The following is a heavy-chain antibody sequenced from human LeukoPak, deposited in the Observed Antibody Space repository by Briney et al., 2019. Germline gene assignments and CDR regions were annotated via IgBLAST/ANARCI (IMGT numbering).Heavy chain of an antibody. CDR1: GFTVSSKY. V-gene: IGHV3-23*01. Sequence: GGSLRLSCAASGFTVSSKYMSWVRQAPGKGLEWVSAISGSGGSTYYADSVKGRFTISRDNSKNTLYLQMNSLRAEDTAVYYCAKYTKDGLVPDYWGQGTLVTVSS. CDR3: AKYTKDGLVPDY. CDR2: ISGSGGST. J-gene: IGHJ4*02. D-gene: IGHD3/OR15-3a*01.